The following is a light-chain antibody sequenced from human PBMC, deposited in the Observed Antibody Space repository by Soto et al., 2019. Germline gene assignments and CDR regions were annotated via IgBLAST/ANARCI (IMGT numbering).Light chain of an antibody. V-gene: IGLV2-23*01. CDR3: CSYADTNIWV. Sequence: QSALTQPASVSGSPGQSITISCTGISSDVGTYTLVSWYQQHPGKAPKLMIYEGFKRPSGVSNRFSGSKSDNTASLAISGLQAEDEADYYCCSYADTNIWVFGGGTKVTVL. CDR1: SSDVGTYTL. CDR2: EGF. J-gene: IGLJ3*02.